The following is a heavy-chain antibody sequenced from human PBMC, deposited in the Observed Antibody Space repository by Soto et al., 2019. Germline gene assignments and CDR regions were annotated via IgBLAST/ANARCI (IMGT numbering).Heavy chain of an antibody. CDR3: ARESGELELPYYSYGMDV. V-gene: IGHV1-69*01. CDR1: GGTFSSYA. D-gene: IGHD1-7*01. Sequence: QVQLVQSGAEVKKPGSSVKVSCKASGGTFSSYAISWVRQAPGQGLEWMGGIIPIFGTANYAQKFQGRVTITADESASTAYMELSSLRSEDTAVYYCARESGELELPYYSYGMDVWGQGTTVTVSS. CDR2: IIPIFGTA. J-gene: IGHJ6*02.